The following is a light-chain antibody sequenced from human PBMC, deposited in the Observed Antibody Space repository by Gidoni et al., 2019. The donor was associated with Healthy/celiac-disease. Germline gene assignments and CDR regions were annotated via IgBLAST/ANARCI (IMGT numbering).Light chain of an antibody. V-gene: IGKV1-17*01. CDR3: LQHNSYPLT. Sequence: DIQMTKSPSYLSASVGDRVTITCLASQGIRNDLGWYQQKPGKAPKCLIYAASSLQSGVPPRFSGSGSGTEFTRTISSLQPEDLPTYYCLQHNSYPLTFGGGTKVEIK. CDR2: AAS. J-gene: IGKJ4*01. CDR1: QGIRND.